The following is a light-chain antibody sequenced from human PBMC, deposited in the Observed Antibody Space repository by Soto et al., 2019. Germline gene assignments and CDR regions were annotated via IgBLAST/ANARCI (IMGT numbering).Light chain of an antibody. CDR1: SSDVGGYNY. Sequence: QSVLTQPRSVSGSPGQSVAISCTGTSSDVGGYNYVSWYQQHPGKAPKLMIYDVTKRPSGVPDRFSASKSGNTASLTISGLQADDEADYYCCSYAGSSTYVFGTGTKV. V-gene: IGLV2-11*01. CDR3: CSYAGSSTYV. CDR2: DVT. J-gene: IGLJ1*01.